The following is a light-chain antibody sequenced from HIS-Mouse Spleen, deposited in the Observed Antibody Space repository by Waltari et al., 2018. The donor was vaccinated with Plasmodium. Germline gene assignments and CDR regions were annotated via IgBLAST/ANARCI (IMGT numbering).Light chain of an antibody. CDR3: QQSYSTWT. CDR2: APS. J-gene: IGKJ1*01. Sequence: DIQMTHSPSSLSASVGDRVTSTCRASQSISNYLNWYQQKPGKAPKFLVSAPSTLQSGVPSRFSGSGSGTDFTLTISSLQPEDFATYYCQQSYSTWTFGQGTKVEIK. CDR1: QSISNY. V-gene: IGKV1-39*01.